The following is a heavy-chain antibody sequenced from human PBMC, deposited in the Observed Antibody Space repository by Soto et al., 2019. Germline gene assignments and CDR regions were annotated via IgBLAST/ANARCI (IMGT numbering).Heavy chain of an antibody. V-gene: IGHV1-46*01. CDR1: GYSFTSTY. CDR3: ALKVVTYYDN. Sequence: QVQLVQSGAEVKNPGASVRISCRASGYSFTSTYVHWVRQAPGQGPEWMGIINPAGGTTYYAQKLQGRLDITSDTSTDTVFMDLNDLTSEDTAVYFCALKVVTYYDNWGQGTLLPVSS. D-gene: IGHD2-21*02. J-gene: IGHJ4*02. CDR2: INPAGGTT.